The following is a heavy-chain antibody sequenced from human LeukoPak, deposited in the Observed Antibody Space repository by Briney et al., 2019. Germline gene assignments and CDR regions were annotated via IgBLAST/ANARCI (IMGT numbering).Heavy chain of an antibody. CDR3: ASFHYDFWRKDY. CDR1: GVTFSSYS. J-gene: IGHJ4*02. CDR2: ISSSSSYI. V-gene: IGHV3-21*01. Sequence: GGSLRLSCAASGVTFSSYSMNWVRQAPGKGLEWVSSISSSSSYIYYADSVKGRFTISRDNAKNSLYLQMNRLRAEDTAVYYCASFHYDFWRKDYWGQGTLVTASS. D-gene: IGHD3-3*01.